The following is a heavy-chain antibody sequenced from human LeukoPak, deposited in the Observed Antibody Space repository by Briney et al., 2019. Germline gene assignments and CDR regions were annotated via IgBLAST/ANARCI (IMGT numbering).Heavy chain of an antibody. D-gene: IGHD6-13*01. V-gene: IGHV3-30-3*01. CDR2: ISYDGSKK. J-gene: IGHJ4*02. Sequence: GGSLRLSCAAAGFTFSSYAMHWVRQAPGKGLEWVAVISYDGSKKYYADSVKGRFTISRDNSKNTLYLQMNSLRAEDTAVYYCARVLGGSWYGAGDYWGQGTLVTVSS. CDR1: GFTFSSYA. CDR3: ARVLGGSWYGAGDY.